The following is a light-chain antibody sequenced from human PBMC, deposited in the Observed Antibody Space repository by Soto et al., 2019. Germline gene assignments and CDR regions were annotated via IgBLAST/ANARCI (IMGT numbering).Light chain of an antibody. CDR1: ESIRTY. J-gene: IGKJ5*01. CDR2: DAS. V-gene: IGKV3-11*01. Sequence: EIVMTKSAAALSLSPRERATLSCMASESIRTYLAWYQQKPGQAPRLLIYDASTRATGIPVRFSGSGSGTDFTLTIGSLEPEDFAIYYCQQRSKWPITFGQGTRLEIK. CDR3: QQRSKWPIT.